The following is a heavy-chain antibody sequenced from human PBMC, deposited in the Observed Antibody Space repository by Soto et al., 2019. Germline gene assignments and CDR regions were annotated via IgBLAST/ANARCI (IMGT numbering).Heavy chain of an antibody. J-gene: IGHJ6*02. CDR3: ARDSSGRQYYGMDV. Sequence: GGSLRLSCTPSGFIFSDYSMNWVRQAPGKGLEWISYITTTSSTMYYADPVKGRFTISRDNAKNSLYLQMNSLRDEDTAVYYCARDSSGRQYYGMDVWGQGTTVTVSS. CDR1: GFIFSDYS. CDR2: ITTTSSTM. D-gene: IGHD3-22*01. V-gene: IGHV3-48*02.